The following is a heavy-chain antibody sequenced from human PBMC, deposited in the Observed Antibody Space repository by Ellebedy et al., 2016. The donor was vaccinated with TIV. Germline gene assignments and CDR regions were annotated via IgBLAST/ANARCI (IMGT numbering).Heavy chain of an antibody. CDR1: GFTFNSYW. CDR3: ARDYGDYTYSDAFDI. V-gene: IGHV3-74*01. CDR2: INSDGSST. D-gene: IGHD4-17*01. J-gene: IGHJ3*02. Sequence: GESLKISCAASGFTFNSYWMHWVRQAPGKGLVWVSRINSDGSSTSYADSVKGRFTISRDNAKNTLYLQMNSLRAEDTAVYYCARDYGDYTYSDAFDIWGQGTMVTVSS.